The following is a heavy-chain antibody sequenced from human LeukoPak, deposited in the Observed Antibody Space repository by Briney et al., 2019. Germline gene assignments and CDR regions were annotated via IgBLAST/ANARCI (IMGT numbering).Heavy chain of an antibody. CDR3: ARAPSEIGGYYPEYFRH. D-gene: IGHD3-22*01. V-gene: IGHV3-74*01. J-gene: IGHJ1*01. CDR2: IKSDGGT. Sequence: GGSLRLSCAASAFTSSTYWMHCVRQAPGEGRVWDPRIKSDGGTNYEASVKGRFAISRDNAKKTVSLQMNSLRPEDAGVYYCARAPSEIGGYYPEYFRHWGQGTLVTVSS. CDR1: AFTSSTYW.